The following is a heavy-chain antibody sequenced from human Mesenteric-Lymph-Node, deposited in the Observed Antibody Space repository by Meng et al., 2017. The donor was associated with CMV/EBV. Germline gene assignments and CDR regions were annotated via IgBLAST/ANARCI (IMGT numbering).Heavy chain of an antibody. J-gene: IGHJ4*02. D-gene: IGHD3-22*01. CDR2: ISGYTGNT. CDR3: ATYDRSGYYLVY. Sequence: ASVKVSCKASGYTFTTYGITWVRQAPGQGLEWMGWISGYTGNTKYAQKLQGRVTLTTDTSTSTAYIELRSLRFDDTAVYYCATYDRSGYYLVYWGQGTLVTVSS. CDR1: GYTFTTYG. V-gene: IGHV1-18*01.